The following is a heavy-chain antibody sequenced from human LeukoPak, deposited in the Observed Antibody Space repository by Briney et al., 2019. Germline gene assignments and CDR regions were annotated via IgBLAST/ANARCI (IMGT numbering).Heavy chain of an antibody. V-gene: IGHV2-70*11. CDR2: IDWDDDK. CDR3: ARALAVAGGSPFDY. CDR1: GFSLTTSAVC. J-gene: IGHJ4*02. Sequence: SSPTLVNPTQTLTLTCTFSGFSLTTSAVCVTWIRQPPGKALESLARIDWDDDKYYSASLKTRLTISKDTSKNQVVLTMTNLDPVDTATFYCARALAVAGGSPFDYWGQGTLVTVSS. D-gene: IGHD6-19*01.